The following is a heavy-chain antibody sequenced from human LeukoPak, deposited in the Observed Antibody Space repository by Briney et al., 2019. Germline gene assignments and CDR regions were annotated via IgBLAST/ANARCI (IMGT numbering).Heavy chain of an antibody. Sequence: GGSLRLSCAPSGFTFSSSNMHWVRQSPVKGLEWVALISYDGTKTYYGESVKGRFTVSRDNSKNMLFLQMNSLSAEDTAIYYCEREWFGESNWGQGARVTVSS. V-gene: IGHV3-30*04. CDR3: EREWFGESN. CDR1: GFTFSSSN. CDR2: ISYDGTKT. J-gene: IGHJ4*02. D-gene: IGHD3-10*01.